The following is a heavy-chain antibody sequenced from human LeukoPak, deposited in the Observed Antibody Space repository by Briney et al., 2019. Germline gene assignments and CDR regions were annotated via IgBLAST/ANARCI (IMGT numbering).Heavy chain of an antibody. J-gene: IGHJ4*02. CDR2: IIPILGIA. CDR3: AREGDMTPFDY. CDR1: GSTFSSYT. Sequence: GSSVKVSCKASGSTFSSYTISWVRQAPGQGLEWMGRIIPILGIANYAQKFQGRVTITADKSTSTAYMELSSLRSEDTAVYYCAREGDMTPFDYWGQGTLVTVSS. V-gene: IGHV1-69*04.